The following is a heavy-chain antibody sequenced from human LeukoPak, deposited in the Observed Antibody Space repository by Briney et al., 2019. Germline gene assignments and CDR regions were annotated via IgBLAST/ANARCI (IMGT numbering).Heavy chain of an antibody. D-gene: IGHD3-3*01. CDR2: IYYSGST. Sequence: SETLSLTCGVSGYSISSGYYWGWIRQPPGKGLEWIGYIYYSGSTNYNPSLKSRVTISVDTSKNQFSLKLSSVTAADTAVYYCARQVQPYDFWSGYYAFDYWGQGTLVTVSS. CDR1: GYSISSGYY. J-gene: IGHJ4*02. V-gene: IGHV4-61*01. CDR3: ARQVQPYDFWSGYYAFDY.